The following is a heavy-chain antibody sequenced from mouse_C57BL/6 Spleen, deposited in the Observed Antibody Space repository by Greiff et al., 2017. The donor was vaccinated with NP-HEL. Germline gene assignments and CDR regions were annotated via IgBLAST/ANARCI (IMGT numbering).Heavy chain of an antibody. V-gene: IGHV7-3*01. D-gene: IGHD2-1*01. CDR2: IRNKANGYTT. Sequence: EVKLMESGGGLVQPGGSLSLSCAASGFTFTDYYMSWVRQPPGKALEWLGFIRNKANGYTTEYSASVKGRFTISRDNSQSILYLQMNALRAEDSATYYCARSGNYVDYAMDYWGQGTSVTVSS. J-gene: IGHJ4*01. CDR3: ARSGNYVDYAMDY. CDR1: GFTFTDYY.